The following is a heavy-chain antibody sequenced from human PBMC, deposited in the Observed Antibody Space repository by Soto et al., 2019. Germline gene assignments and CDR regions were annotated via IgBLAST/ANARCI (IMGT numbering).Heavy chain of an antibody. CDR3: ARGSNDYGGNSRDNWFDP. CDR1: GGSISSGGYY. CDR2: IYYSGST. D-gene: IGHD4-17*01. J-gene: IGHJ5*02. V-gene: IGHV4-61*08. Sequence: SETLSLTCTVSGGSISSGGYYWSWLRQPPGKGLEWIGYIYYSGSTNYNPSLKSRVTISVDTSKNQFSLKLSSVTAADTAVYYCARGSNDYGGNSRDNWFDPWGQGTLVTVSS.